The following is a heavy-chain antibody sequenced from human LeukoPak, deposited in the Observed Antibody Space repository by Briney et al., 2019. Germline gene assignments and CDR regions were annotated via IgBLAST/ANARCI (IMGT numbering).Heavy chain of an antibody. J-gene: IGHJ4*02. CDR1: GGSISSYY. V-gene: IGHV4-59*08. CDR2: IYYSGST. Sequence: PSETLSLTCTASGGSISSYYWSWIRQPPGKGLEWMGYIYYSGSTNYNPSLKSRVTISVDTSKNQFSLQLSSVTAADTAVYYCASGSGELLGRLEWRQGTLVTVSP. D-gene: IGHD1-26*01. CDR3: ASGSGELLGRLE.